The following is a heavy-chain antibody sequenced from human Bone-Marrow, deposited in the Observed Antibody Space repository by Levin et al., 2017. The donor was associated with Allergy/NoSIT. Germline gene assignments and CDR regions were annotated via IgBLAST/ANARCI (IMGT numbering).Heavy chain of an antibody. J-gene: IGHJ3*02. CDR3: ARDRTSYFYDTGGYRKDAFDI. Sequence: PGGSLRLSCAASGFTFSSYEMNWVRQAPGKGLEWVSYISSTGSTIYYADSVKGRFTISRDNAKNSLYLQMNSLRAEDTAVYYCARDRTSYFYDTGGYRKDAFDIWGQGTMVTVSS. D-gene: IGHD3-22*01. CDR2: ISSTGSTI. CDR1: GFTFSSYE. V-gene: IGHV3-48*03.